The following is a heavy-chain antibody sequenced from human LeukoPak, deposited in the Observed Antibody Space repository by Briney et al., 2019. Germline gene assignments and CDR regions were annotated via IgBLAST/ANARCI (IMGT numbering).Heavy chain of an antibody. J-gene: IGHJ4*02. D-gene: IGHD3-10*01. CDR2: INAGNGNT. V-gene: IGHV1-3*01. Sequence: ASVKVSCKASGYTFTSYAMHWVRQAPGQRLEWMGWINAGNGNTKYSQKFQGRVTITRDTSATTAYMELNSLRSEDTAVYYCARGLLWFGELSPPGYWGQGTLVTVSS. CDR1: GYTFTSYA. CDR3: ARGLLWFGELSPPGY.